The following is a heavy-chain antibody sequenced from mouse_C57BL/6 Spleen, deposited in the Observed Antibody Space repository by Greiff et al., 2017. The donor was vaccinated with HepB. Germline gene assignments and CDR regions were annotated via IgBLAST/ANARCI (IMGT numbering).Heavy chain of an antibody. Sequence: EVQVVESGGDLVKPGGSLTLSCAASGFTFSSSGMSWVRQTPDKRLEWVATISSGGSYTYYPDSVNGRFTISRDNAKNTLYLKMSRGKSEDTAMYYCARQRTTTTVVATWNWYFDVWGTGTTVTVSS. D-gene: IGHD1-1*01. CDR2: ISSGGSYT. V-gene: IGHV5-6*01. CDR1: GFTFSSSG. CDR3: ARQRTTTTVVATWNWYFDV. J-gene: IGHJ1*03.